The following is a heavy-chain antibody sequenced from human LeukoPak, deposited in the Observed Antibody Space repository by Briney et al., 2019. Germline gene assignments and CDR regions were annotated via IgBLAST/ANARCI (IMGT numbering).Heavy chain of an antibody. J-gene: IGHJ4*02. D-gene: IGHD6-13*01. Sequence: GGSLRLSCAASGFTFSSYWMSWVRQAPGKGLEWVANIKQDGSEKYYVDSVKGRFTISRDNAKNSLYLQMNSLRAEDTAVYYCARHSRFSSSWLYFDYWGQGTLVTVSS. V-gene: IGHV3-7*01. CDR3: ARHSRFSSSWLYFDY. CDR1: GFTFSSYW. CDR2: IKQDGSEK.